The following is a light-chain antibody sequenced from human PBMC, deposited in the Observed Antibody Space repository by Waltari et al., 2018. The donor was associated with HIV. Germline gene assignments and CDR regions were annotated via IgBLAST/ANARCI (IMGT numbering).Light chain of an antibody. V-gene: IGLV2-14*03. CDR2: DVS. CDR3: SSYTTTSTLYV. Sequence: QSTLTQPASVSGSPGQSVTISCTGISSDIDAYKSFSWYQQHPGKAPKLLIYDVSNRPSGVSHRFSGSKSANTASLTISGLQAEDEADYYCSSYTTTSTLYVFGTGTKVTV. CDR1: SSDIDAYKS. J-gene: IGLJ1*01.